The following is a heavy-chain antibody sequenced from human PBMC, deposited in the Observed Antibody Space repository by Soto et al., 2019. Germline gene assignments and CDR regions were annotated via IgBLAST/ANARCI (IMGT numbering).Heavy chain of an antibody. Sequence: SETLSLTCAVSGGSISSNGYSWSWIRQPPGKGLEWIGYIYHSGSTYYNPSLKSRVTISVDRSKNQFSLKLSSVTAADTAVYYCARVPDRWGQGTLVTVSS. CDR3: ARVPDR. CDR2: IYHSGST. J-gene: IGHJ5*02. V-gene: IGHV4-30-2*01. CDR1: GGSISSNGYS.